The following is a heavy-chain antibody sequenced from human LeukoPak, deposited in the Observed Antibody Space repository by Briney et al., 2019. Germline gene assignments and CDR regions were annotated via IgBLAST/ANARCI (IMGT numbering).Heavy chain of an antibody. CDR3: ASNCSSTSCYTSGFAY. Sequence: SETLSLTCDVYGGSFSVYYWSWIRQPPGKGLEWIGEINHSGSTNYNPSLQSRITISVDTSKNQFSLKLSSVTAADTAVYYCASNCSSTSCYTSGFAYWGQGTLVTVSS. J-gene: IGHJ4*02. V-gene: IGHV4-34*01. CDR1: GGSFSVYY. D-gene: IGHD2-2*02. CDR2: INHSGST.